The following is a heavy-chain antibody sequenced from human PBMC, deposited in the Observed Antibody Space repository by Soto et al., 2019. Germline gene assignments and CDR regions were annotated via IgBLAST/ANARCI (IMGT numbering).Heavy chain of an antibody. CDR1: GGSSRAYH. D-gene: IGHD1-20*01. Sequence: GELQQWGTGLLTPSETLSLNCSVYGGSSRAYHWSWIRQSPGEGLEWIGEFSYSGSLNYNPSLKGRVAVSLDSSTNHVSLTMTSVTAADTAVYFCAGGPRYWSFALWGRGTLVTVS. CDR3: AGGPRYWSFAL. J-gene: IGHJ2*01. V-gene: IGHV4-34*01. CDR2: FSYSGSL.